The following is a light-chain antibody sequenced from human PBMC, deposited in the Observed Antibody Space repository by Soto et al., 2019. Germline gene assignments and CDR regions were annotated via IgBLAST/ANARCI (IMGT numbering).Light chain of an antibody. V-gene: IGKV3-15*01. CDR3: QQYNHWPLT. J-gene: IGKJ4*01. CDR2: GAS. Sequence: VVMTQSPATLSVSPGERATLSCRASQYVSANLAWYQQKPGQAPRLLLYGASTRATAVPARFSGSWSGTDFTLTINSLQSEDSAVYYCQQYNHWPLTFGGGNKVEI. CDR1: QYVSAN.